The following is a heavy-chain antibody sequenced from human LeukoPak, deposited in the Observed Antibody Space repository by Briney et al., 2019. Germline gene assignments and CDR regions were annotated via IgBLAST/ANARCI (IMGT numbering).Heavy chain of an antibody. V-gene: IGHV3-7*04. CDR2: IKQDGSKK. CDR3: TRVGYIDEGIDY. Sequence: GRSLRLSCVASGFPFSSYWMTWVRQAPGKGLEWVANIKQDGSKKSYVDSVKGRFTISRDNAKNSLYLQMNSLRAEDTAIYYCTRVGYIDEGIDYWGQGTLVTVSS. D-gene: IGHD5-24*01. CDR1: GFPFSSYW. J-gene: IGHJ4*02.